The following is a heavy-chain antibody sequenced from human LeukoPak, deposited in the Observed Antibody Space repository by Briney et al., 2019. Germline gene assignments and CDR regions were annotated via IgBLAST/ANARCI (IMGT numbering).Heavy chain of an antibody. V-gene: IGHV4-39*01. D-gene: IGHD1-7*01. J-gene: IGHJ5*02. Sequence: SETLSLTCTVSGGSISSSSYCWGWIRQPPGKGLEWIGSIFYSGSAYYNPSLKSRVAISVDTSKNQFSLKLSSVTAADTAVYYCARQGGTLYCLHLWGQGTLVTVSS. CDR3: ARQGGTLYCLHL. CDR2: IFYSGSA. CDR1: GGSISSSSYC.